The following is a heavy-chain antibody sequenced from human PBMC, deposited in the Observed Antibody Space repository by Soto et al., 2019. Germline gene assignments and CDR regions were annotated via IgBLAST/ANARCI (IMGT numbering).Heavy chain of an antibody. CDR3: ARNADYSGSRGGMDV. J-gene: IGHJ6*04. CDR2: IYYSGST. CDR1: GGSVNNANYF. V-gene: IGHV4-31*03. D-gene: IGHD4-4*01. Sequence: QVRLEESGPGLVKPSETLSLICSVSGGSVNNANYFWNWIRHHPENGLEWLGYIYYSGSTRYNPSFKTRAILPIDASKNQFSLTLNSGTVAETAVYFCARNADYSGSRGGMDVWGGGATVTVSS.